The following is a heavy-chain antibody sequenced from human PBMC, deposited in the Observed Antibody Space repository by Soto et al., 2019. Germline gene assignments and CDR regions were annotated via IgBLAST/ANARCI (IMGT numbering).Heavy chain of an antibody. V-gene: IGHV3-23*01. D-gene: IGHD6-13*01. CDR1: GFTFSSYA. Sequence: GGSLRLSCAASGFTFSSYAMSWVRQAPGKGLEWVSAISGSGGSTYYADSVKGRFTISRDNSKNTLYLQMNSLRAEDTAVYYCAKDHLSVAGIAAAGSLVRWFDPWGQGTLVTVSA. J-gene: IGHJ5*02. CDR3: AKDHLSVAGIAAAGSLVRWFDP. CDR2: ISGSGGST.